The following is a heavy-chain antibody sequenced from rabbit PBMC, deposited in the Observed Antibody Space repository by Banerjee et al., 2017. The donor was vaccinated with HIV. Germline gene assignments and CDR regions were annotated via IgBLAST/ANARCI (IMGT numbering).Heavy chain of an antibody. J-gene: IGHJ4*01. CDR2: IYAGSSGST. V-gene: IGHV1S40*01. CDR1: GFSFSSSYY. D-gene: IGHD8-1*01. Sequence: QSLEESGGDLVKPGASLTLTCTASGFSFSSSYYMCWVRQAPGKGLEWIACIYAGSSGSTYYASWAKGRFTISKTSTTVTLQMTSLTAADTATYFCARMGDGSSTSAYYWNLWGQGTLVTVS. CDR3: ARMGDGSSTSAYYWNL.